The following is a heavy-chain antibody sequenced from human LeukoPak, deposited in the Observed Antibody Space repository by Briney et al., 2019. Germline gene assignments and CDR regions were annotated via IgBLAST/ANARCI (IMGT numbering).Heavy chain of an antibody. CDR3: AREAYYDFWSGYFFDY. Sequence: GGSLRLSCAASGFTFSSYWMSWVRQAPGKGLEWVANIKQDGSEKYYVDSAKGRFTISRDNAKNSLYLQMNSLRAEDTAVYYCAREAYYDFWSGYFFDYWGQGTLVTVSS. CDR2: IKQDGSEK. J-gene: IGHJ4*02. CDR1: GFTFSSYW. V-gene: IGHV3-7*01. D-gene: IGHD3-3*01.